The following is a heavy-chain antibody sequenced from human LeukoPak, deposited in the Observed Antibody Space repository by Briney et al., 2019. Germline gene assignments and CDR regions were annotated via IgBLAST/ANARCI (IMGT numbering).Heavy chain of an antibody. CDR3: ARQSPVIGYYDTSGYPPLSAFDI. CDR1: GGSISGSY. CDR2: IYDSGST. Sequence: PSETLSLTCTVSGGSISGSYWSWIRQPPGKGLEWIGYIYDSGSTNSGSTKYNPSLKSRVTISVDTSKSQFSLKLSSVTAADTAVYYCARQSPVIGYYDTSGYPPLSAFDIWGQGTMVTVSS. J-gene: IGHJ3*02. V-gene: IGHV4-59*08. D-gene: IGHD3-22*01.